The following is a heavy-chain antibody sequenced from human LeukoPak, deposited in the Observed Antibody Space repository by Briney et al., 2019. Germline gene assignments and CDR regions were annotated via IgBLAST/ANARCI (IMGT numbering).Heavy chain of an antibody. CDR3: ARSLPGWLQLVGWFDP. CDR1: GYTFTGYY. Sequence: GASVKVSCKASGYTFTGYYMHWVRQAPGQGLEWMGWINPNSGGTNYAQKFQGRVTMTRDTSISTAYMELSRLRSDDTAVYYCARSLPGWLQLVGWFDPWGQGTLVTVSS. J-gene: IGHJ5*02. V-gene: IGHV1-2*02. D-gene: IGHD5-24*01. CDR2: INPNSGGT.